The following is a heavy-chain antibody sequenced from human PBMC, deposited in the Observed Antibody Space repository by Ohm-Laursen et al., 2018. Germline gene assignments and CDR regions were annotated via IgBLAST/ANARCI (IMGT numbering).Heavy chain of an antibody. CDR3: AKDGGDIVATVRGMDV. CDR2: ISYDGSNK. V-gene: IGHV3-30*18. D-gene: IGHD5-12*01. Sequence: SLRLSCAASGFTFSSYGMHWVRQAPGKGLEWVAVISYDGSNKYYADSVKGRFTISRDNSKNTLYLQMNSLRAEDTAVYYCAKDGGDIVATVRGMDVWGQGTTVTVSS. CDR1: GFTFSSYG. J-gene: IGHJ6*02.